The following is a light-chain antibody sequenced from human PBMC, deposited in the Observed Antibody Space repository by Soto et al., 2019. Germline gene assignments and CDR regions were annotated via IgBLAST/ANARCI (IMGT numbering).Light chain of an antibody. V-gene: IGKV1-5*03. CDR2: LAS. CDR1: QIVNIW. J-gene: IGKJ1*01. CDR3: QQYNDYWT. Sequence: DIQMTQSPSTLSSSVGDTVTITCRASQIVNIWLAWYQQKPGRAPNLLIYLASTLASGVPSRFSGSGSGTDFTLTISSLQPDDFATYYCQQYNDYWTFGQGTKVDIK.